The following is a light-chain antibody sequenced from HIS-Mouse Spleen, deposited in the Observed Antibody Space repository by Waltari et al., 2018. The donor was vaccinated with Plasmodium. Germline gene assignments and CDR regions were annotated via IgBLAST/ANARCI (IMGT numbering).Light chain of an antibody. Sequence: DIQMTQSPSTLSASVGDRVTITCRASQSISSRLAWYQQKPGKAPKLLIYKASSLESGVPSRFSGSGSGTEVTLTISSLQPGDFATYYCQQYNSYSWTFGQGTKVEIK. CDR3: QQYNSYSWT. CDR2: KAS. V-gene: IGKV1-5*03. J-gene: IGKJ1*01. CDR1: QSISSR.